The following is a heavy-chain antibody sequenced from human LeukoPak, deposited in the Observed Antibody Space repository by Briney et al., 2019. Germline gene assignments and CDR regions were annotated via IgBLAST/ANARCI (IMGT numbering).Heavy chain of an antibody. CDR2: IGDDDSYV. CDR3: ARETYTSWAFDI. Sequence: GGSLRLSCTASGFTFINYNINWVRQVPGKGLEWVSSIGDDDSYVHYADSVKGRFTISRDNAKNSVSLQMNSLRVEDAAIYYCARETYTSWAFDIWGQGTTVTVSS. V-gene: IGHV3-21*01. CDR1: GFTFINYN. J-gene: IGHJ3*02.